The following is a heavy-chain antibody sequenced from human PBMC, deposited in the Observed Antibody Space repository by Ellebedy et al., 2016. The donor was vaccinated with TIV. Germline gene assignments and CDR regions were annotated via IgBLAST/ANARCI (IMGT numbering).Heavy chain of an antibody. CDR1: GGSISSSNW. J-gene: IGHJ4*02. D-gene: IGHD3-22*01. CDR2: IYHSGST. V-gene: IGHV4-4*02. Sequence: MPSETLSLTCAVSGGSISSSNWWCWVRQPPGKGLEWIGEIYHSGSTNYNPSLKSRVTISVDKSKNQFSLKLSSVTAADTAVYYCARDSSGYYPFDYWGQGTLVTVSS. CDR3: ARDSSGYYPFDY.